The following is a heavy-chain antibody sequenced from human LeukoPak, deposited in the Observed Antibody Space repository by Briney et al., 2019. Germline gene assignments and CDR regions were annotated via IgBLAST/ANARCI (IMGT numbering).Heavy chain of an antibody. Sequence: SVKVSCKASGGTFSSYAISWVRQAPGQGLEWMGGIIPIFGTANYAQKFQGRVTITADKSTSTAYMELSSLRSEDTAVYYCARELPSPNDHHYFDYWGQGTLVTVSS. CDR1: GGTFSSYA. CDR3: ARELPSPNDHHYFDY. D-gene: IGHD1-1*01. V-gene: IGHV1-69*06. CDR2: IIPIFGTA. J-gene: IGHJ4*02.